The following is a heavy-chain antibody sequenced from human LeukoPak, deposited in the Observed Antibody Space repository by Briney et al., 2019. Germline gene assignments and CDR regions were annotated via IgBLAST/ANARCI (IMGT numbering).Heavy chain of an antibody. J-gene: IGHJ4*02. Sequence: PSETLSLTCTVSGGSFSSGGYYWSWIRQHPGTGLEWIGYIYYSGSTYYNPSLKSRVTISVDTSKNQFSLKLSSVTAADTAVYYCARAYCSGGSCPFDYWGQGTLVTVSS. CDR3: ARAYCSGGSCPFDY. CDR1: GGSFSSGGYY. V-gene: IGHV4-31*03. CDR2: IYYSGST. D-gene: IGHD2-15*01.